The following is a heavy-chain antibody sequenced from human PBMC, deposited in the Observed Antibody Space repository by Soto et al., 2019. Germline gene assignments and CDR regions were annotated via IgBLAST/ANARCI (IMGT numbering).Heavy chain of an antibody. CDR3: ANSRVSMVRGLIIIPNY. J-gene: IGHJ4*02. D-gene: IGHD3-10*01. CDR2: ISGHGDAT. CDR1: GFPFTGYA. V-gene: IGHV3-23*01. Sequence: EVQLLESGGGLVQPGGSLRLSCAASGFPFTGYAMSWVRQAPGKVLEWVSAISGHGDATFYADSVKGRFTISRDNSKNTLYLHMNSLRAEDTALYYCANSRVSMVRGLIIIPNYWGQGTLVTVSS.